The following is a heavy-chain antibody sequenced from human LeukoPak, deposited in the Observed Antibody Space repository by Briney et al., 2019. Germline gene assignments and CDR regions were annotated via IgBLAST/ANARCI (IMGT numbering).Heavy chain of an antibody. CDR1: GGSISSYD. D-gene: IGHD1-1*01. CDR3: ARTHKLVQLERRFYYYYYMDV. V-gene: IGHV4-4*07. CDR2: MYTRGST. Sequence: PSETLSLTCTVSGGSISSYDWSWGRQRAGKGLEGLGRMYTRGSTNYNPSLKSRVTMSVDTSKNQFSLKLSSVTAADTAVYYCARTHKLVQLERRFYYYYYMDVWGKGTTVTVSS. J-gene: IGHJ6*03.